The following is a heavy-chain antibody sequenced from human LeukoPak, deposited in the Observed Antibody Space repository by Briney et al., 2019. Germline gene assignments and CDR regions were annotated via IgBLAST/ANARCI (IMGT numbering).Heavy chain of an antibody. V-gene: IGHV3-23*01. Sequence: AGGSLRLSCAASGFTFKNYAMNWVRQSPGQGLEWVSTISGDAVTSWYADSVKGRFTISRDNSKNTLYLQMNSLRAEDTAVYYCARDGGGSDAFDIWGQGTMVTVSS. J-gene: IGHJ3*02. CDR3: ARDGGGSDAFDI. D-gene: IGHD3-10*01. CDR1: GFTFKNYA. CDR2: ISGDAVTS.